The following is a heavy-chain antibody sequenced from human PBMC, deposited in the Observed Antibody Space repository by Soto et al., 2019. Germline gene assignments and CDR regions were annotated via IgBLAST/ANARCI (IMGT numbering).Heavy chain of an antibody. Sequence: QVQLQQWGAGLLKPSETLSLHCAVTGGSLSGYYWSWIRQPPGKGLEWIEEVKDGKHTNYSPSPRSRVTISSYTSNNQFSLRLNSVTAAVTGVYYCARGQEGVVATHWDQGSLVTVSS. CDR2: VKDGKHT. CDR3: ARGQEGVVATH. V-gene: IGHV4-34*01. J-gene: IGHJ4*02. D-gene: IGHD5-12*01. CDR1: GGSLSGYY.